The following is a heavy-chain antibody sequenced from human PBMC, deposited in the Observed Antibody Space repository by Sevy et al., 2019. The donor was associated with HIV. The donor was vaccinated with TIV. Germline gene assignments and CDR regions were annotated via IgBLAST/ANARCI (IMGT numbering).Heavy chain of an antibody. CDR3: ARDYSWNKGTYFDF. CDR1: GYTFTSYY. Sequence: ASVKVSCKVSGYTFTSYYMHWVRQAPGQGLEWMGIINPTGGSTSYAQRFQGRVTMTRDTSTSTVYMELSSLRSEDTTVYYCARDYSWNKGTYFDFWGQGTLVTVSS. CDR2: INPTGGST. D-gene: IGHD1-1*01. J-gene: IGHJ4*02. V-gene: IGHV1-46*03.